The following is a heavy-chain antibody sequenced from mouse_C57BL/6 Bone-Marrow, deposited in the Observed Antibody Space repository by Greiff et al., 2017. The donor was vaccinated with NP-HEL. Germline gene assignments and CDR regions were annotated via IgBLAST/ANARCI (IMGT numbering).Heavy chain of an antibody. Sequence: EVQRVESGGGLVQPGGSLKLSCAASGFTFSDYYMYWVRQTPEKRLEWVAYISNGGGSTYYPDTVKGRFTIARDNAKNTLYLQMSRLKSEDTAMYYCARHDYGSSYGFDYWGQGTTLTVSS. D-gene: IGHD1-1*01. J-gene: IGHJ2*01. CDR2: ISNGGGST. CDR3: ARHDYGSSYGFDY. V-gene: IGHV5-12*01. CDR1: GFTFSDYY.